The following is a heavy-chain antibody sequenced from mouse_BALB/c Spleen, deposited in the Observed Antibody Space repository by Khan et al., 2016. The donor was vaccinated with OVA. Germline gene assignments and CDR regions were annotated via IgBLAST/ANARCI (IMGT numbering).Heavy chain of an antibody. CDR1: GFTFSDYY. V-gene: IGHV5-12*02. Sequence: EVELVESGGGLVQPGGSLKLSCATSGFTFSDYYMYWFRQTPEKRLEWVAYISNGGGNTYYPDTVKGRFTISRANAKNTLYIQMSRLRYEDTALYYCARHGYCKGEAMAYWGQGTAVTVSS. J-gene: IGHJ4*01. D-gene: IGHD1-3*01. CDR3: ARHGYCKGEAMAY. CDR2: ISNGGGNT.